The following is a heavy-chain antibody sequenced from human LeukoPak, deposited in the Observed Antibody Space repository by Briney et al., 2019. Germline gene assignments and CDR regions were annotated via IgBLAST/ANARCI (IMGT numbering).Heavy chain of an antibody. CDR3: ARDRLGGWFDP. J-gene: IGHJ5*02. CDR1: GGSFSGYY. CDR2: INHSGST. Sequence: SETLPLTCAVYGGSFSGYYWSWIRQPPGKGLEWIGEINHSGSTNYNPSLKSRVTISVDTSKNQFSLKLSSVTAADTAVYYCARDRLGGWFDPWGRGTLVTVSS. V-gene: IGHV4-34*01. D-gene: IGHD4-17*01.